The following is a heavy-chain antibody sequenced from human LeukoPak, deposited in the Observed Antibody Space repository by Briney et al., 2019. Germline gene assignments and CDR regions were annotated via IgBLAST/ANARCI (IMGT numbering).Heavy chain of an antibody. J-gene: IGHJ4*02. D-gene: IGHD3-22*01. Sequence: SVKVSCKASGGTFRSYGINWVRQAPGQGLEWMGGIIPIFGTTHHSQKFQDRVTITADESSGTAYMEVTSLTSDDTAVYYCARDRQYIDYYYDSSGYSLLDYWGQGTLVTVSS. CDR3: ARDRQYIDYYYDSSGYSLLDY. V-gene: IGHV1-69*13. CDR2: IIPIFGTT. CDR1: GGTFRSYG.